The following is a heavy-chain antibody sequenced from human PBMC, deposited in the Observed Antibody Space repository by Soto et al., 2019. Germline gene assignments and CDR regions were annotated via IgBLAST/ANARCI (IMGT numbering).Heavy chain of an antibody. J-gene: IGHJ6*03. CDR2: IYYSGST. CDR3: ARDRVSSSWVQDYYYYMDV. D-gene: IGHD6-6*01. CDR1: GGSISSYY. V-gene: IGHV4-59*01. Sequence: SETLSLTCTVSGGSISSYYWSWIRQPPGKGLEWIGYIYYSGSTNYNPSLKSRVTISVDTSKNQFSLKLSSVTAADTAVYYCARDRVSSSWVQDYYYYMDVWGKGTTVTVSS.